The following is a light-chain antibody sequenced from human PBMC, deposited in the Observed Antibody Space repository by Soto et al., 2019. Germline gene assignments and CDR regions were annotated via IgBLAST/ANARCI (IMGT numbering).Light chain of an antibody. CDR3: QQYNNWPRT. CDR2: GAS. CDR1: QSVNNN. Sequence: DIVMTQSPASLSVSPGERATLSCRASQSVNNNLAWYQQKRGQAPRLLIYGASNRATGIPARFSGSGYGTEFTLTISRLQSEDFAVYYCQQYNNWPRTFGQGTKVDIK. J-gene: IGKJ1*01. V-gene: IGKV3D-15*01.